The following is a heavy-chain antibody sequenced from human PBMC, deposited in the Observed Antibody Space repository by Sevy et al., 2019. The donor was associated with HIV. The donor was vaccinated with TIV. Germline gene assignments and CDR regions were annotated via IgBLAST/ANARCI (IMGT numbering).Heavy chain of an antibody. Sequence: GESLRLSCAASGFTFSSYAMHWVRQAPGKGLEWVAVISYDGSNKYYADSVKGRFTISRDNSKNTLYLQMNSLRAEDTAVYYCARGFGVRDYFDYWGQGTLVTVSS. CDR3: ARGFGVRDYFDY. CDR2: ISYDGSNK. CDR1: GFTFSSYA. D-gene: IGHD3-10*01. V-gene: IGHV3-30-3*01. J-gene: IGHJ4*02.